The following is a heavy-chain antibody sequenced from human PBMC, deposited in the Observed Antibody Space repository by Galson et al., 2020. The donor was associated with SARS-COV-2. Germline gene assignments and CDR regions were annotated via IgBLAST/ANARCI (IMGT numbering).Heavy chain of an antibody. CDR2: ISWDGGST. CDR1: GFTFDDYA. Sequence: GGSLRLSCAASGFTFDDYAMHWVRQAPGKGLEWVSLISWDGGSTYYADSVKGRFTISRDNSKNSLYLQMNSLRAEDTALYYCAKGGYSSGRRVGYYYGMDVWGQGTTVTVSS. V-gene: IGHV3-43D*04. CDR3: AKGGYSSGRRVGYYYGMDV. D-gene: IGHD6-19*01. J-gene: IGHJ6*02.